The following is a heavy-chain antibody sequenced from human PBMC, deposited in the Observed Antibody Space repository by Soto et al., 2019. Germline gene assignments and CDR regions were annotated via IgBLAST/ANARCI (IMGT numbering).Heavy chain of an antibody. CDR2: ISWNSGSI. J-gene: IGHJ3*02. Sequence: EVQLVESGGGLVQPGRSLRLSCAASGFTFDDYAMHWVRQAPGKGLEWVSGISWNSGSIGYADSVKGRFTISRDNAKNSLYLQMNSLRVEDTALYYCAKDWTYGSGSYYNDDAFDIWGQGTMVTVSS. CDR3: AKDWTYGSGSYYNDDAFDI. D-gene: IGHD3-10*01. CDR1: GFTFDDYA. V-gene: IGHV3-9*01.